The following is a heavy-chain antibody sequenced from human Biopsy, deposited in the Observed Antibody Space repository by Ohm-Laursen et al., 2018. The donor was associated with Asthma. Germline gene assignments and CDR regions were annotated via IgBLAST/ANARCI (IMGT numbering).Heavy chain of an antibody. V-gene: IGHV1-3*01. CDR1: GYTFINYA. CDR2: INAGNGNT. Sequence: GASVKVSCKASGYTFINYAIHWVRQAPGQRLEWMGWINAGNGNTKYSQKFQGRVTISRDTSVSTAYMELSSLRSEDTAVYYCARGGGAHFQHWGQGTLVTVSS. J-gene: IGHJ1*01. D-gene: IGHD2-21*01. CDR3: ARGGGAHFQH.